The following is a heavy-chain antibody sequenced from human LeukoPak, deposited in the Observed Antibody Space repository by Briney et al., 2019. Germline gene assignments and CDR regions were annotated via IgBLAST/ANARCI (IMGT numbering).Heavy chain of an antibody. V-gene: IGHV3-11*04. D-gene: IGHD3-10*01. CDR1: GFTFSDYY. CDR3: ARVYAQIWFGDIPDY. CDR2: ISSSGSTI. Sequence: PGGSLRLSCAASGFTFSDYYMSWIRQAPGKGLEWVSYISSSGSTIYYADSVKGRFTISRDNAKNSLYLQMNSLRAEDTAVYYCARVYAQIWFGDIPDYRGQGTLVTVSS. J-gene: IGHJ4*02.